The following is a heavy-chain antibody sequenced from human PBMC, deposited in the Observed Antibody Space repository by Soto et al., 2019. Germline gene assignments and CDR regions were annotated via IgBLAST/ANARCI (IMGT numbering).Heavy chain of an antibody. V-gene: IGHV3-21*01. CDR2: ISSSSSYI. CDR3: ARVRNKVVTGEETDY. J-gene: IGHJ4*02. D-gene: IGHD2-21*02. CDR1: GFTFSSYS. Sequence: GGSLRLSCAASGFTFSSYSMNWVRQAPGKGLEWVSSISSSSSYIYYADSVKGRFTISRDNAKNSLYLQMNSLRAEDTAVYYCARVRNKVVTGEETDYWGQGTLVTVSS.